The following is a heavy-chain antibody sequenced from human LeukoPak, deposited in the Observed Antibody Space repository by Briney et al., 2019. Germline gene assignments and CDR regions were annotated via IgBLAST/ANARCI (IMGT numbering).Heavy chain of an antibody. CDR1: GFTFDDYA. J-gene: IGHJ4*02. CDR2: ISWNSGSI. D-gene: IGHD4-17*01. V-gene: IGHV3-9*01. CDR3: AKGGITVTTPEFDY. Sequence: GGSLRLPCAASGFTFDDYAMHWVRQAPGKGLEWVSGISWNSGSIGYADSVKGRFTISRDNAKNSLYLQMNSLRAEDTALYYCAKGGITVTTPEFDYWGQGTLVTVSS.